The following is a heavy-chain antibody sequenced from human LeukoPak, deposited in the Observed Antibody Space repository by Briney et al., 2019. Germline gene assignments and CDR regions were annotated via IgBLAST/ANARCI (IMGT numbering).Heavy chain of an antibody. CDR1: GFTFSSYD. Sequence: GGSLRLSCAASGFTFSSYDMHWVRQAPGKGLEWVSAIGIAGDSYYSGSVEGRFTISRENAKNSFYLQMNSLRAGDTAVYYCVAAAGSTDYWGQGTLVTVSS. D-gene: IGHD6-13*01. CDR2: IGIAGDS. CDR3: VAAAGSTDY. V-gene: IGHV3-13*01. J-gene: IGHJ4*02.